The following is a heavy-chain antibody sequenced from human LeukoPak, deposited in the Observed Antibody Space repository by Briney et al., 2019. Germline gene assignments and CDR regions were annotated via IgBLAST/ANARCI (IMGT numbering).Heavy chain of an antibody. CDR3: ATGGVHYYDSSADY. V-gene: IGHV3-21*01. D-gene: IGHD3-22*01. Sequence: GGSLRLSCAASGFTFSRSSMNWVRQAPGKGLEWVSSVTTSSSYIYYADSVKGRFTISRDNAKNSLYLQMDSLRGEDTAVYYCATGGVHYYDSSADYWGQGTLVTVSS. CDR2: VTTSSSYI. CDR1: GFTFSRSS. J-gene: IGHJ4*02.